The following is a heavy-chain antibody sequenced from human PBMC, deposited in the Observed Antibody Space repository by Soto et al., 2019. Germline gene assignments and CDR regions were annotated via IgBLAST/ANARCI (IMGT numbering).Heavy chain of an antibody. V-gene: IGHV1-18*01. J-gene: IGHJ4*02. CDR1: GYTFTSYG. D-gene: IGHD3-10*01. CDR2: ISAYNGNT. CDR3: ARDPGILWFGELSADFDY. Sequence: GASVKVSCKASGYTFTSYGISWVRQAPGQGLEWMGWISAYNGNTNYAQKLQGRVTMTTDTSTSTAYMELRSLRSDDTAVYYCARDPGILWFGELSADFDYWGQGTLV.